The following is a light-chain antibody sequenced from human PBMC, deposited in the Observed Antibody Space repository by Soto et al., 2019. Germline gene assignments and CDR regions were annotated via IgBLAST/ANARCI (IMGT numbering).Light chain of an antibody. CDR2: DVS. CDR1: SSDVGGYTY. J-gene: IGLJ1*01. CDR3: SSYTSSSPYV. Sequence: SVLTQPASVSGSPGQSITISCTGTSSDVGGYTYVSWYQQHPGKAHKLMIFDVSNRPSGVSRRFSGSKSGNTASLTISGLQAEDGADYYCSSYTSSSPYVFGTGTKVTVL. V-gene: IGLV2-14*01.